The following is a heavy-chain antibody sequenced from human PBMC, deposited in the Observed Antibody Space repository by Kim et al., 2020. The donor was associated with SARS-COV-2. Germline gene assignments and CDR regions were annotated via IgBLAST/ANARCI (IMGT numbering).Heavy chain of an antibody. Sequence: GGSLRLSCAASGFTFRDYDMSWIRQAPGKGLEWVSYISSSASTTYYADSVKGRFTISRDNAKNTLNLQMSSLRAEDTAVYYCAKVRGSKSGWYELGGDYWGQGTLVTVSS. J-gene: IGHJ4*02. V-gene: IGHV3-11*04. D-gene: IGHD6-19*01. CDR3: AKVRGSKSGWYELGGDY. CDR1: GFTFRDYD. CDR2: ISSSASTT.